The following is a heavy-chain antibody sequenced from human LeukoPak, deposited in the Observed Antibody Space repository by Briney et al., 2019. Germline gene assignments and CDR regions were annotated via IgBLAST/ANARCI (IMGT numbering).Heavy chain of an antibody. CDR1: GFTFSNYF. D-gene: IGHD2-21*02. V-gene: IGHV3-7*03. CDR3: AKKYCGGDCYSGYYYGMDV. CDR2: INRDGSGT. J-gene: IGHJ6*02. Sequence: GGSLRLSCAASGFTFSNYFMGWVRQAPGKGLEWVANINRDGSGTSYADSVKGRFTTSRDNSKNTLYLQMNSLRAEDTAVYYCAKKYCGGDCYSGYYYGMDVWGQGTTVTVSS.